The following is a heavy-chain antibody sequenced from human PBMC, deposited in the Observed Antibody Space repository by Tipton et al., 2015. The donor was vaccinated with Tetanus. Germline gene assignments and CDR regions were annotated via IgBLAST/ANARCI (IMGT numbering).Heavy chain of an antibody. D-gene: IGHD4-17*01. CDR2: ISCDGSNK. Sequence: SLRLSCAASGFTFNNYAMHWVRQAPGKGLEWVAVISCDGSNKYDAESVKGRLTISRDNSNNTLYVQMDSLRAEDTAVYYCARGPYHYGDYYFDYWGRGTLVTVSS. CDR1: GFTFNNYA. CDR3: ARGPYHYGDYYFDY. V-gene: IGHV3-30-3*01. J-gene: IGHJ4*02.